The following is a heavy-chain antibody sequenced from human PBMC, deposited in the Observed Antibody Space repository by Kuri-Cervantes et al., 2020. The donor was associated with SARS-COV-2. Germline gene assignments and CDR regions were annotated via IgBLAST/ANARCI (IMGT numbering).Heavy chain of an antibody. J-gene: IGHJ3*02. Sequence: GGSLRLSCAASGFTFSSYSMNWVRQAPGKGLEWVSSISSSSSYIYYADSVKGRFTISRDNAKNSLYLQMDSLRAEDTAVYYCARDRDYGDYVLDAFHIWGQGTMVTVSS. V-gene: IGHV3-21*01. D-gene: IGHD4-17*01. CDR1: GFTFSSYS. CDR2: ISSSSSYI. CDR3: ARDRDYGDYVLDAFHI.